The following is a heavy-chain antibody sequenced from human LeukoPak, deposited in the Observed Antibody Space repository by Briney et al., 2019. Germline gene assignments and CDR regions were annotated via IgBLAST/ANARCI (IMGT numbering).Heavy chain of an antibody. CDR2: INPNSGGT. J-gene: IGHJ4*02. CDR1: GYTFTGYY. D-gene: IGHD6-13*01. CDR3: GRASYSSGWYGGGLGDY. Sequence: ASVKVSCKASGYTFTGYYMHWVRQAPGQGLEWMGWINPNSGGTNYAQKFQGRVTMTRDTSISTAYMELSRLRSDDTAVYYCGRASYSSGWYGGGLGDYWGQETLVTVSS. V-gene: IGHV1-2*02.